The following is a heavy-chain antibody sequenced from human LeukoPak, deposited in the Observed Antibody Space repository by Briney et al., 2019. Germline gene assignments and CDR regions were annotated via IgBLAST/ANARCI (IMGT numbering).Heavy chain of an antibody. CDR2: IYYSGST. Sequence: PSETLSLTCTVSGGSISSYYWSWVRQPPGKGLEWVGDIYYSGSTKYNTSLKSRVTISVETSRKKFSLKLSSVTAADTAVYYCARESQGHFDYWGQGTLVTVSS. J-gene: IGHJ4*02. CDR1: GGSISSYY. CDR3: ARESQGHFDY. V-gene: IGHV4-59*01.